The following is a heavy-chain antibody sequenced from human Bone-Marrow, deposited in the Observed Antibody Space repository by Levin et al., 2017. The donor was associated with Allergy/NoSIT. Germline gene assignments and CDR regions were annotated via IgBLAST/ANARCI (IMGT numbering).Heavy chain of an antibody. CDR2: INPNSGGT. J-gene: IGHJ3*02. D-gene: IGHD3-10*01. Sequence: ASVKVSCKASGYTFTGYYMHWVRQAPGQGLEWMGWINPNSGGTNYAQKFQGRVTMTRDTSISTAYMELSRLRSDDTAVYYCARDRAYYGSGSYYARPHAFDSWGQGTMVTVSS. V-gene: IGHV1-2*02. CDR3: ARDRAYYGSGSYYARPHAFDS. CDR1: GYTFTGYY.